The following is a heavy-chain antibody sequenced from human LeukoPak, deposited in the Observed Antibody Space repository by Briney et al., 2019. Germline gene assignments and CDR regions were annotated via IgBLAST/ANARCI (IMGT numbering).Heavy chain of an antibody. Sequence: GRSLRLSCAASGFSFSTYGMHWVRQAPGKGPEWVTVIWYDGTNTYYADSVTSRFTISRDNSKNTLFLQMNSLRAEDSAVYYCARAPPYCSGGACYFDYWGQGTLVTVSS. CDR1: GFSFSTYG. V-gene: IGHV3-33*01. CDR2: IWYDGTNT. D-gene: IGHD2-15*01. CDR3: ARAPPYCSGGACYFDY. J-gene: IGHJ4*02.